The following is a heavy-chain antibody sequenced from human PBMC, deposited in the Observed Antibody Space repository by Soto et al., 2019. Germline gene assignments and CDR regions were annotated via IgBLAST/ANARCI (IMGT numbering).Heavy chain of an antibody. CDR2: ISANSGDT. CDR3: ARSIAAAVDFDY. CDR1: GYTFTGYY. Sequence: ASVKVSCKASGYTFTGYYMHWVRQAPGQGLEWMGWISANSGDTNYAQKLQGRVTMTTDTSTSTAYMELRSLRSDDTAVHYCARSIAAAVDFDYWGQGTLVTVSS. V-gene: IGHV1-18*04. J-gene: IGHJ4*02. D-gene: IGHD6-13*01.